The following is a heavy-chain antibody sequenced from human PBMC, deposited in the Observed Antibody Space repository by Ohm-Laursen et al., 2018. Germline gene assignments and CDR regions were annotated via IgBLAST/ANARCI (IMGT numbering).Heavy chain of an antibody. CDR3: AKDRNYGDYGLSNWFDP. Sequence: SLRLSCAASGFTVSSNYMSWVRQAPGKGLEWVAVISYDGSNKYYADSVKGRFTISRDNSKSTLYLQMDSLRAEDTAVYYCAKDRNYGDYGLSNWFDPWGQGTLVTVSS. J-gene: IGHJ5*02. CDR2: ISYDGSNK. V-gene: IGHV3-30*18. CDR1: GFTVSSNY. D-gene: IGHD4-17*01.